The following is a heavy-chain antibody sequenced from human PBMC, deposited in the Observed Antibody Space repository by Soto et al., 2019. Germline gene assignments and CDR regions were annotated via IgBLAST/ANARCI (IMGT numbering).Heavy chain of an antibody. CDR1: GYTFTSYG. J-gene: IGHJ6*02. D-gene: IGHD6-6*01. CDR2: ISAYNGNT. Sequence: ASVKVSCKASGYTFTSYGISWVRQAPGQGLEWMGWISAYNGNTNYAQKLKGRVTMTTDTSTSTAYMELRSLRSDDTAVYYCARDAEYSSPEYYYYGMDVWGQGTTVTVSS. CDR3: ARDAEYSSPEYYYYGMDV. V-gene: IGHV1-18*01.